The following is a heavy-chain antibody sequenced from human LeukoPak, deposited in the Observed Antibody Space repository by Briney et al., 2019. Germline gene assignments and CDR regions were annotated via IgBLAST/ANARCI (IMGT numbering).Heavy chain of an antibody. CDR2: ITASGGGT. CDR3: AKWDRDYGGSHYLDY. Sequence: TGGSLRLPCAASGFTFSTYGMTWVRQAPGKGLEWVSAITASGGGTYYAASVKGRFTISRDHSKSTLYLQMNSLRAEDTAIYYCAKWDRDYGGSHYLDYWGQGTLVTVSA. J-gene: IGHJ4*02. CDR1: GFTFSTYG. D-gene: IGHD4-23*01. V-gene: IGHV3-23*01.